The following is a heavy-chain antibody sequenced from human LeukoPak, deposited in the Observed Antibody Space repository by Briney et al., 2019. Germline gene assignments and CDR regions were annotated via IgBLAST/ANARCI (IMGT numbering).Heavy chain of an antibody. CDR2: IYYSEST. D-gene: IGHD3-22*01. CDR3: ARVGVYDSSGYWEN. V-gene: IGHV4-59*01. J-gene: IGHJ4*02. Sequence: PSETLSLTCTVSGGSISSYYWSWIRQPPGKGLEWIGYIYYSESTNYNPSLKSRVTISVDTSKNQFSLKLSSVTAADTAVYYCARVGVYDSSGYWENWGQGTLVTVSS. CDR1: GGSISSYY.